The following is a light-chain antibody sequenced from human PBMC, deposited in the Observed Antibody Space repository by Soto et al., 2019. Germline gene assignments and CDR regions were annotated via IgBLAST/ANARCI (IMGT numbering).Light chain of an antibody. J-gene: IGLJ2*01. Sequence: QSVLTQPPSASGTPGQRVTISCSGSSSNIGSNTVNWYQQLPGTAPKLLIYSNNQRPSGVPDRLSGSKSGTSASLAISGLQSEDEADYYCAAWDDSLHVVFGGGTRSPS. CDR3: AAWDDSLHVV. CDR2: SNN. CDR1: SSNIGSNT. V-gene: IGLV1-44*01.